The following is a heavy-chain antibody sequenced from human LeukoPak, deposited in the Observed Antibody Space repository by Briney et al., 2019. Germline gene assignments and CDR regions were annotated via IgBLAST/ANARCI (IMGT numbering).Heavy chain of an antibody. CDR1: GYSISSGYY. CDR3: ARRYYDFWSGYYVDY. D-gene: IGHD3-3*01. CDR2: IYHSGST. J-gene: IGHJ4*02. V-gene: IGHV4-38-2*01. Sequence: SETLSLTCAVSGYSISSGYYCGWIRQPPGKGLEWIGSIYHSGSTYYNPSLKSRVTISVDTSKNQFSLKLSSVTAADTAVYYCARRYYDFWSGYYVDYWGQGTLVTVSS.